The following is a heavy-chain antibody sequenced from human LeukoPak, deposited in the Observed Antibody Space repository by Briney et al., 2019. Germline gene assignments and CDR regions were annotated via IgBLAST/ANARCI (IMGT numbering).Heavy chain of an antibody. V-gene: IGHV3-23*01. D-gene: IGHD4-23*01. CDR2: ISGSGGST. CDR3: ARDRSGPRYGGKGNYFDY. CDR1: GFTFSSYA. Sequence: GGSLRLSCAASGFTFSSYAMSWVRQAPGKGLEWVSAISGSGGSTYYADSVKGRFTISRDNSKNTLYLQMNSLRAEDTAVYYCARDRSGPRYGGKGNYFDYWGQGTLVTVSS. J-gene: IGHJ4*02.